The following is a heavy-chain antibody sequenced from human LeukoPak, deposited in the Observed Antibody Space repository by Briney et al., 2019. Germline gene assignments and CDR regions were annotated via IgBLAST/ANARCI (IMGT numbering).Heavy chain of an antibody. V-gene: IGHV4-61*02. CDR3: ARAQEGATYFYYYYMDV. Sequence: SQTLSLTCSVSGGSISSGSYSWSWIRQPAGKGLEWIGRMSTSGSTKYKSSLKSRVTISLDTSKNQFSLRLTSVTAADTAVYFRARAQEGATYFYYYYMDVWGKGTTVTVSS. J-gene: IGHJ6*03. CDR1: GGSISSGSYS. D-gene: IGHD3-16*01. CDR2: MSTSGST.